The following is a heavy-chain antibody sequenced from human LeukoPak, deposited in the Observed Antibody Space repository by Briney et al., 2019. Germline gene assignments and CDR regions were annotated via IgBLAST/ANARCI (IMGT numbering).Heavy chain of an antibody. D-gene: IGHD3-3*01. Sequence: GGSLRLSCAASGFTFSIYAMSWVREAPGKGLEWASGISGSSSHTMDADSVRGSFNISRDNTRNTLYLHMNNVRAEDTALYYCAKEHDYSNAAPEWGFDSWGQGTRVTVSS. CDR1: GFTFSIYA. J-gene: IGHJ4*02. V-gene: IGHV3-23*01. CDR3: AKEHDYSNAAPEWGFDS. CDR2: ISGSSSHT.